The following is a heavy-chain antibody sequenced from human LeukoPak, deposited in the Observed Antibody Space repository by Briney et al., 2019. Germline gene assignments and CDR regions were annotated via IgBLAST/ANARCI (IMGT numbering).Heavy chain of an antibody. CDR2: IYYSGST. CDR1: GGPISSGDYY. Sequence: PSQTLSLTCTVSGGPISSGDYYWSWIRQPPGKGLEWIGYIYYSGSTYYNPSLKSRVTISVDTSKNQFSLKLSSVTAADTAVYYCARDTYDILTGYYYFDYWGQGTLVTVSS. V-gene: IGHV4-30-4*01. J-gene: IGHJ4*02. D-gene: IGHD3-9*01. CDR3: ARDTYDILTGYYYFDY.